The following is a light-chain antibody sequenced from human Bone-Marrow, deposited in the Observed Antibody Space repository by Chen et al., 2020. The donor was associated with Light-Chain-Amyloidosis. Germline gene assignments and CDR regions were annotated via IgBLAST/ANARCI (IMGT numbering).Light chain of an antibody. CDR3: QHYNSYPWT. J-gene: IGKJ1*01. CDR1: QIISSW. Sequence: DIQMTQSPSTPSASVGDRVTITCRASQIISSWLAWYQQKPGKAPKLLIYKASSLESGVPSRFSGSGSGTEFTLTISSLQPDDFATYYCQHYNSYPWTFGQGTKVEIK. CDR2: KAS. V-gene: IGKV1-5*03.